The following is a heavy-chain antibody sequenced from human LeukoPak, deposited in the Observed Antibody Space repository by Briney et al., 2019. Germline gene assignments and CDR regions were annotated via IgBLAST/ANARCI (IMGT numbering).Heavy chain of an antibody. CDR3: ARGYYYDSGRSYADQ. D-gene: IGHD3-22*01. CDR2: IKEDGSEK. Sequence: GGSLRLSCAASGFTFSSYAMSWVRQPPGKGLEWVANIKEDGSEKYYVDSVKGRFTISRNNAKNSLFLQMNSLRAEDTAVYYCARGYYYDSGRSYADQWGQGTLVTVSS. J-gene: IGHJ4*02. CDR1: GFTFSSYA. V-gene: IGHV3-7*04.